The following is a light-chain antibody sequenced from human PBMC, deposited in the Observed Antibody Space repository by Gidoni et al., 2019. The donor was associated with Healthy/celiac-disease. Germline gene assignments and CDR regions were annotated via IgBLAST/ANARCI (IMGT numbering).Light chain of an antibody. CDR3: QQSYSTPIT. V-gene: IGKV1-39*01. CDR2: AAS. CDR1: QS. J-gene: IGKJ5*01. Sequence: DIQMTQSPSSLSASVGDRVTITCRASQSLIYAASSLQSGVPSSFSGSGSGTDFTLTISSLQPEDFATYYCQQSYSTPITFGQGTRLEIK.